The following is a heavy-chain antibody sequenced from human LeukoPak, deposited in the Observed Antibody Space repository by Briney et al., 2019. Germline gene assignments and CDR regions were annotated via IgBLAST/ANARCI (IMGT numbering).Heavy chain of an antibody. CDR1: GYTFTDYY. CDR3: ARGSVIDGSSSSASSPGGPGY. J-gene: IGHJ4*02. D-gene: IGHD6-6*01. V-gene: IGHV1-2*02. Sequence: ASVKVSCKASGYTFTDYYMYWVRQAPGQGLEWMGWINPYSGGTKYAQKFQGRVTMTRDTSISTAYMDLSRLESDDTAVYYCARGSVIDGSSSSASSPGGPGYWGQGTLVTVSS. CDR2: INPYSGGT.